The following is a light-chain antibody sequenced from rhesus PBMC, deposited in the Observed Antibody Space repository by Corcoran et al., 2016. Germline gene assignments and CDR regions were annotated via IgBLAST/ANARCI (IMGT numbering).Light chain of an antibody. V-gene: IGLV2-32*02. J-gene: IGLJ1*01. CDR1: SSDIGGYNY. CDR3: SSYASSGTFI. Sequence: QAALTQPRSVSGSPGQSVTISCTGTSSDIGGYNYVSWYQHHPGTAHKLMIYEVTKRPSGVSDRFSGSKSGNTASLTISGLQAEDEADYFCSSYASSGTFIFGGGTRLTVL. CDR2: EVT.